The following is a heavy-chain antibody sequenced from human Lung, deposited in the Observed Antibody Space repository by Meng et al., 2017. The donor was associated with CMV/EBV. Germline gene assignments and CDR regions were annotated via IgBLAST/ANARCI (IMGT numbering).Heavy chain of an antibody. V-gene: IGHV4-30-4*01. CDR2: IYYSGST. D-gene: IGHD3-22*01. J-gene: IGHJ2*01. Sequence: QLQGPAPAPVTPSQTLSLTCTVSGGSISSGDSEWSWIRQPPGKGLGWIGDIYYSGSTYYTPSLKSRVTISVDTSKNQFSLKLSSVTAADTAVYYCARGYYDSSGYGYWYFDLWGRGTLVTVAS. CDR3: ARGYYDSSGYGYWYFDL. CDR1: GGSISSGDSE.